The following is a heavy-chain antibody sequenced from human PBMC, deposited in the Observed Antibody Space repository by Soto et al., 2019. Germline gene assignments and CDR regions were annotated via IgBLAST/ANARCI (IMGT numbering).Heavy chain of an antibody. Sequence: VPLVESGGGVVQPGRSLRLSCAASGFTFSDYAIHLVRQAPGKGLEWVAVVSHDGRNTHYADSVKGRFTISRDSSKNTVSLEMTSLRAEDTAVSYCAKGGRQWLVTSDFNYWGQGALVTVSS. CDR1: GFTFSDYA. J-gene: IGHJ4*02. CDR2: VSHDGRNT. CDR3: AKGGRQWLVTSDFNY. V-gene: IGHV3-30*18. D-gene: IGHD6-19*01.